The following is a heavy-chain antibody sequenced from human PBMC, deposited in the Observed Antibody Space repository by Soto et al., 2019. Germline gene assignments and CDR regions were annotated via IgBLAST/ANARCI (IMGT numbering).Heavy chain of an antibody. CDR3: ATEKGGQQLVLDYFDY. CDR1: GFTFSSYA. D-gene: IGHD6-13*01. Sequence: EVQLLESGGGLVQPGGSLRLSCAASGFTFSSYAMSWVRQAPGKGLEWVSAIRGSGGSTYNADSVKGRFTITRHNSKNTQNLQMNSLRAEDTAVYYCATEKGGQQLVLDYFDYWGEGTLVTVSS. V-gene: IGHV3-23*01. J-gene: IGHJ4*02. CDR2: IRGSGGST.